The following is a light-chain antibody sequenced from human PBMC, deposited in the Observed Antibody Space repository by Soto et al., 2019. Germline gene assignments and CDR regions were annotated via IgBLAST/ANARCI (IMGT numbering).Light chain of an antibody. J-gene: IGLJ1*01. CDR1: SSDVGGYNF. CDR3: SSYTSSSTSYV. CDR2: DVS. V-gene: IGLV2-14*03. Sequence: QSVLTQPASVSGSPGQSITISCTGTSSDVGGYNFVSWYQQHPGNAPKPMISDVSNRPSGVSNRFAGSKSGNTASLTISGLQAEDEADYYCSSYTSSSTSYVFGTGTKVTVL.